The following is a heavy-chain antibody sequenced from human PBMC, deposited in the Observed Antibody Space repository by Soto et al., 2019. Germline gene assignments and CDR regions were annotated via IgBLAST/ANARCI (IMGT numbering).Heavy chain of an antibody. CDR2: ISSSGGST. CDR3: PKGWGDY. J-gene: IGHJ4*02. D-gene: IGHD7-27*01. V-gene: IGHV3-23*01. CDR1: GFTFSSYT. Sequence: EVQLLESGGGLVQPGGSLRLCCAASGFTFSSYTMSWVRQGPGKGLEWVSGISSSGGSTVYADSVKGRFTISRDNFKNTLYLQMNSLRAEDTAVYYCPKGWGDYWGQGTPVTVSS.